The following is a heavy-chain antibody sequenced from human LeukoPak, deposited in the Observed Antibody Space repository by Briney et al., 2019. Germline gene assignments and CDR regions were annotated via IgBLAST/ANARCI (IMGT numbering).Heavy chain of an antibody. CDR2: IKQDGSQK. CDR1: GFTFTSYW. D-gene: IGHD4-23*01. V-gene: IGHV3-7*01. J-gene: IGHJ4*02. Sequence: GGSLRLSCAASGFTFTSYWMSWVRQAPEKGLEWVANIKQDGSQKYYVDSVKGRFTISRDDAKNSLYLQMNSLRAEDTAVYYCARDRMPSRWHGLDYGGQGTLVTVSS. CDR3: ARDRMPSRWHGLDY.